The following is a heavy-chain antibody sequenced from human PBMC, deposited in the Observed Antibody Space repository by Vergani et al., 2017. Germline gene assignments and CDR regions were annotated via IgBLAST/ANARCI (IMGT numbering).Heavy chain of an antibody. D-gene: IGHD5-12*01. Sequence: EVQLVESGGGLVQPGGSLRLSCAASGFTVSSNYMSWVRQAPGKGLEWVSVISGSGGSTYYADSVKGRFTISRDNSKNTLYLQMNSLRAEDTAVYYCAKDLSRGYSGYDPPTLFDYWGQGTLVTVSS. V-gene: IGHV3-23*04. J-gene: IGHJ4*02. CDR3: AKDLSRGYSGYDPPTLFDY. CDR2: ISGSGGST. CDR1: GFTVSSNY.